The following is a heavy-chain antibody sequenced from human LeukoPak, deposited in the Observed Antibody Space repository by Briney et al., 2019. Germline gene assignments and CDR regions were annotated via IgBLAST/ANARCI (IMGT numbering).Heavy chain of an antibody. CDR1: GFTFSSQN. D-gene: IGHD6-19*01. V-gene: IGHV3-21*01. Sequence: GGSLRLSCAASGFTFSSQNMNWARQAPGKGLEWVAYISTSGDSTKYADSVEGRFTISRDNVENSLYLLMNSLRVDDTAVYYCVKNGWLDYWGQGVVVTVSS. J-gene: IGHJ4*02. CDR3: VKNGWLDY. CDR2: ISTSGDST.